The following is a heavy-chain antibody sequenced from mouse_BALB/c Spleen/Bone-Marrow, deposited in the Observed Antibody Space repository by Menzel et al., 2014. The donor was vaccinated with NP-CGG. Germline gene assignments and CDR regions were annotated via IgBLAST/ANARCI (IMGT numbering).Heavy chain of an antibody. V-gene: IGHV5-9-4*01. CDR2: ISGGGSYT. CDR3: ARVIGTRFFDV. Sequence: EVQLQESGGGLVKPGGSLKLSCAASGFTFSSYALSWVRQSPERRLEWVAEISGGGSYTYYPDTVTGRFTISRDNAKNTLYLEMRSLRSEDTAMYYCARVIGTRFFDVWGAGTTVTVSS. CDR1: GFTFSSYA. D-gene: IGHD4-1*01. J-gene: IGHJ1*01.